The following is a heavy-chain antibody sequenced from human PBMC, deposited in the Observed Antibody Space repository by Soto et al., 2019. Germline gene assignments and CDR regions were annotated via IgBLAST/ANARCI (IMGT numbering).Heavy chain of an antibody. CDR1: GYTFTSYA. V-gene: IGHV1-3*01. J-gene: IGHJ4*02. Sequence: QVQLVQSGAEVKKPGASVKVSCKASGYTFTSYAMHWVRQAPGQRLEWMGWINAGNGDTKYSQKFQGRVTITRDTSAITAYMELSSLRSEDTAVYYCARDWSHYDSSGPGDYWGQGTLVTVSS. CDR3: ARDWSHYDSSGPGDY. CDR2: INAGNGDT. D-gene: IGHD3-22*01.